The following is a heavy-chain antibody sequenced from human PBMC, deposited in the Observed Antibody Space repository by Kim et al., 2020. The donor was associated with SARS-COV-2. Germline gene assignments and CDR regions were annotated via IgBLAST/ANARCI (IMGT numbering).Heavy chain of an antibody. V-gene: IGHV1-18*01. CDR2: ISAYNGNT. CDR1: GYTFTSYG. CDR3: AREGYCSSTSCYVVYYYGMDV. Sequence: ASVKVSCKASGYTFTSYGISWVRQAPGQGLEWMGWISAYNGNTNYAQKLQGRVTMTTDTSTSTAYMELRSLRSDDTAVYYCAREGYCSSTSCYVVYYYGMDVWGQGTTVTVSS. D-gene: IGHD2-2*01. J-gene: IGHJ6*02.